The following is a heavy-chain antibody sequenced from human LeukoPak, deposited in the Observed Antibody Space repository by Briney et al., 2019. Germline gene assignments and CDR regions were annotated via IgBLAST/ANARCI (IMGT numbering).Heavy chain of an antibody. CDR1: GGSISSSSYY. Sequence: SETLSLTCTVSGGSISSSSYYWGWIRQPPGKGLEWIGSTYYSGSTYYNPSLKSRVTISVDTSKNQFSLKLSSVTAADTAVYYCARLIGAAAGSRFDPWGQGTLVTVSS. V-gene: IGHV4-39*01. D-gene: IGHD6-13*01. CDR3: ARLIGAAAGSRFDP. J-gene: IGHJ5*02. CDR2: TYYSGST.